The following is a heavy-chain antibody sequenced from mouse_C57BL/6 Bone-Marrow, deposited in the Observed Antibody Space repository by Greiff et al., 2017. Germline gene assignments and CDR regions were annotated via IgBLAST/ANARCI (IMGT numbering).Heavy chain of an antibody. V-gene: IGHV1-80*01. CDR1: GYAFSSYW. Sequence: QVQLQQSGAELVKPGASVKISCKASGYAFSSYWMNWVKQRPGKGLEWIGQIYPGDGDTNYNGKFKGKATLTADKSSSTAYMQLSSLTSEDSAVYFCAIYGNYLYAMDYWGQGTSVTVSS. J-gene: IGHJ4*01. CDR2: IYPGDGDT. CDR3: AIYGNYLYAMDY. D-gene: IGHD2-1*01.